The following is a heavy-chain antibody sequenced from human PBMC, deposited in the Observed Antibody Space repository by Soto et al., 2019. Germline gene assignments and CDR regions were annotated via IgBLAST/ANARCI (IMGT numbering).Heavy chain of an antibody. CDR3: ARYFLNYERHWFAP. CDR2: MSHSGSD. J-gene: IGHJ5*02. Sequence: SETLSLTCTVSAASIGAFHWSWNRQPSGKGQESIGYMSHSGSDSSNPSLKRRAPTTVDTSKNQCSLKLTSVTAADTAVYFCARYFLNYERHWFAPWGKGPLVPV. D-gene: IGHD1-7*01. CDR1: AASIGAFH. V-gene: IGHV4-59*12.